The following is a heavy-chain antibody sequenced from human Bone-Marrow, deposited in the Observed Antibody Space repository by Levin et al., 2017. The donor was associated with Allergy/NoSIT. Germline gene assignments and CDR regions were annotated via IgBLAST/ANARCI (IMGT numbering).Heavy chain of an antibody. Sequence: ASVKVSCKASGGTFSSYAISWVRQAPGQGLEWMGGIIPIFGTANYAQKFQGRVTITADESTSTAYMELSSLRSEDTAVYYCASSYYDSSGYPEYFQHWGQGTLVTVSS. D-gene: IGHD3-22*01. CDR2: IIPIFGTA. CDR1: GGTFSSYA. CDR3: ASSYYDSSGYPEYFQH. J-gene: IGHJ1*01. V-gene: IGHV1-69*13.